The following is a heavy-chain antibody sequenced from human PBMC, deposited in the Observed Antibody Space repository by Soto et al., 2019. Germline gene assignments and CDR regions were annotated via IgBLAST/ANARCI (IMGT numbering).Heavy chain of an antibody. V-gene: IGHV4-59*12. CDR2: FNYSGPS. D-gene: IGHD3-10*01. CDR1: GGSISSYY. CDR3: ERGLANDIGLHWFYS. Sequence: PSETLSLTCTVSGGSISSYYWSWIRQPPGKGLGWIGYFNYSGPSNYNPSLKSRVTISGDRSKNQLSLKLTSVTAAATAVYFCERGLANDIGLHWFYSWGQGTLVTVS. J-gene: IGHJ5*01.